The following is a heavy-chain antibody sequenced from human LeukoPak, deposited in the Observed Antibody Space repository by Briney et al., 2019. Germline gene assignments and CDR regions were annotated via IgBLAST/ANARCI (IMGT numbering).Heavy chain of an antibody. Sequence: PGGSLRLSCADSGFTFSNYWMSWVRQAPGKGLEWVANIKQDGSEKYYVDPVKGRFTISRDNAKNSLYLQMNSLRAEDTAVYYCARDGNDGFDYWGQGALVTVSS. CDR2: IKQDGSEK. V-gene: IGHV3-7*05. D-gene: IGHD1-14*01. J-gene: IGHJ4*02. CDR3: ARDGNDGFDY. CDR1: GFTFSNYW.